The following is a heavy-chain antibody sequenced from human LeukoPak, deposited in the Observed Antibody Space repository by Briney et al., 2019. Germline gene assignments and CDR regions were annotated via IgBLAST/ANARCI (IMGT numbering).Heavy chain of an antibody. D-gene: IGHD6-13*01. J-gene: IGHJ5*02. CDR1: GFTFDDYA. Sequence: SLRLSCAASGFTFDDYAMHWVRQAPGKGLEWVSGISWNSGSIGYADSVKGRFTISRDNAKNSLYLQMNSLRAEDTALYYCAKGTGYSSKEGFDPWGQGTLVTVSS. CDR2: ISWNSGSI. V-gene: IGHV3-9*01. CDR3: AKGTGYSSKEGFDP.